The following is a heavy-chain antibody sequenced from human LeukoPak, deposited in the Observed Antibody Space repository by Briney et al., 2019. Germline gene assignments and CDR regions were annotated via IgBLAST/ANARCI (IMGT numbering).Heavy chain of an antibody. J-gene: IGHJ1*01. Sequence: ASVKVSCKASGYTFTGYYMHWVRQAPGQGLEGMGWINPNSGGTNYAQKFQGRVTMTRDTSISTAYRELSRLRSDDTAVYYCARAYGGPKQYFQHWGQGTLVTVSS. CDR1: GYTFTGYY. D-gene: IGHD4/OR15-4a*01. CDR2: INPNSGGT. CDR3: ARAYGGPKQYFQH. V-gene: IGHV1-2*02.